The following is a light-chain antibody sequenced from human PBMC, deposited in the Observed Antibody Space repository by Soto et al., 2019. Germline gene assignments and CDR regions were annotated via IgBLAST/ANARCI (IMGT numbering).Light chain of an antibody. Sequence: QSALTQPASVSGSPGQSITISCTGTSSDVGGYRFVSWYQHHPGEAPKLIIYEVSNRPSGVSSRFSGSKSGNTASLTISGLQAEDESLYYCSSKSSGSTPMLFGEGTKLTVL. CDR2: EVS. J-gene: IGLJ3*02. CDR3: SSKSSGSTPML. V-gene: IGLV2-14*01. CDR1: SSDVGGYRF.